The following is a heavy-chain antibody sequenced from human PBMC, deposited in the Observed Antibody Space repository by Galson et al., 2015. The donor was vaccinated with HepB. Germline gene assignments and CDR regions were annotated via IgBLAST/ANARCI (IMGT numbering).Heavy chain of an antibody. CDR2: ISANSGNT. J-gene: IGHJ4*02. D-gene: IGHD4/OR15-4a*01. Sequence: SVKVSCKASGYTFTSNGISWVRQAPGQGLEWMGWISANSGNTIYAQKLQGRVTMTRDTSTGTAYVERGSLSSDDTAVYYCARDRDYRLDYWGQGTLVTVSS. V-gene: IGHV1-18*04. CDR3: ARDRDYRLDY. CDR1: GYTFTSNG.